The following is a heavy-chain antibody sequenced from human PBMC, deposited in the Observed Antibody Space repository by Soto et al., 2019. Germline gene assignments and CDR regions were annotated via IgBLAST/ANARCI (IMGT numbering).Heavy chain of an antibody. J-gene: IGHJ5*02. CDR1: GGSISSGGYY. CDR3: AREKIVVGRGNWFDP. CDR2: IYYSGST. V-gene: IGHV4-31*03. Sequence: SETLSLTCTVSGGSISSGGYYWSWIRQHPGKGLEWIGYIYYSGSTYYNPSLKSRVTISVDTSKNQFSLKLSSVTAADTAVYYCAREKIVVGRGNWFDPWGQGTLVTVSS. D-gene: IGHD2-15*01.